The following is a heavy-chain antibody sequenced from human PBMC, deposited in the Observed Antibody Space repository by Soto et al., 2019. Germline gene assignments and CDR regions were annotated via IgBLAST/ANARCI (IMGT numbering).Heavy chain of an antibody. J-gene: IGHJ5*02. D-gene: IGHD2-15*01. CDR3: AREADTNWFDP. CDR2: IWYDGSNK. CDR1: GFTFSSYG. Sequence: PGGSLRLSCAASGFTFSSYGMHWVRQAPGKGLEWVAVIWYDGSNKYYADSVKGRFTISRDNSKNTLYLQMNSLRAEDTAVYYCAREADTNWFDPWGQGTLVTVSS. V-gene: IGHV3-33*01.